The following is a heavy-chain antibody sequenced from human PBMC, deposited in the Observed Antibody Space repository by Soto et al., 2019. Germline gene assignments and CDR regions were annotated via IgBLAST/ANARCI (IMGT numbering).Heavy chain of an antibody. V-gene: IGHV6-1*01. J-gene: IGHJ6*02. Sequence: SQTLSLTCVISGDSVSSNSAGWNWIRQSPSRGLEWLGRTFYRSKWYNDYAVSLKGRISINADTSKNQFSLQLNSVTPEDKAVYYCATVEYTESEHYKAMDVWGPGNTVTVYS. D-gene: IGHD2-2*02. CDR1: GDSVSSNSAG. CDR2: TFYRSKWYN. CDR3: ATVEYTESEHYKAMDV.